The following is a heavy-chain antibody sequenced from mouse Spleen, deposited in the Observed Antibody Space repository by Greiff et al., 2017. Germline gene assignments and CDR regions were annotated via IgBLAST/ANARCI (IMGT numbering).Heavy chain of an antibody. CDR3: ARRWDYYGSSYAWFAY. D-gene: IGHD1-1*01. CDR1: GYAFSSYW. Sequence: VQLQQSGAELVKPGASVKISCKASGYAFSSYWMNWVKQRPGKGLEWIGQIYPGDGDTNYNGKFKGKATLTADKSSSTAYMQLSSLTSEDSAVYFRARRWDYYGSSYAWFAYWGQGTLVTVSA. CDR2: IYPGDGDT. J-gene: IGHJ3*01. V-gene: IGHV1-80*01.